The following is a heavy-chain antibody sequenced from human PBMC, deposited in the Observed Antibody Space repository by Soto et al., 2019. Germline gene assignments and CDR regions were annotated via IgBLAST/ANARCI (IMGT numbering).Heavy chain of an antibody. D-gene: IGHD2-15*01. CDR3: ARSDTVLVSAATSWFDP. Sequence: SETLSLTCTVSGGSISSNNYYWAWIRQPPGKGLEWIGSVSYSGSTYYNPSLKSRLTISVDTSKNQFSLKLSSVTAADTAVYYCARSDTVLVSAATSWFDPWGQGTLVTVSS. CDR2: VSYSGST. V-gene: IGHV4-39*01. CDR1: GGSISSNNYY. J-gene: IGHJ5*02.